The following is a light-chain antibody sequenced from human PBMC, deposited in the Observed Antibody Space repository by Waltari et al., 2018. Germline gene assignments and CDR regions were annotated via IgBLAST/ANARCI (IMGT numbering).Light chain of an antibody. CDR1: NIGSKN. J-gene: IGLJ3*02. V-gene: IGLV3-9*01. CDR2: RDS. Sequence: SYELTQPLSVSVALGQTARITCGGNNIGSKNVHWYQQKPGQAPVLVIYRDSNRPSGIPEGVSGSNAGNTATLTISRAQAGDEADYYCQVWDSSTPWVFGGGTKLTVL. CDR3: QVWDSSTPWV.